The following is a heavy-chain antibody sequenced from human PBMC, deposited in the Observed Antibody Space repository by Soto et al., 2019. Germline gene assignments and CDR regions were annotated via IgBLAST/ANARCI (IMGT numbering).Heavy chain of an antibody. CDR2: ISYDEDNI. D-gene: IGHD4-17*01. V-gene: IGHV3-30*03. J-gene: IGHJ2*01. Sequence: QEQLVESGGGVVQPGRSLRLSCAASGFTFGHYGMHWVRQAPGKGLEWVAVISYDEDNIYYADYVRGRFTISRDNSENTLYLQMNSLRPEDTGVYFCARSGTKVTTFWYLDLWGRGTLVTASS. CDR3: ARSGTKVTTFWYLDL. CDR1: GFTFGHYG.